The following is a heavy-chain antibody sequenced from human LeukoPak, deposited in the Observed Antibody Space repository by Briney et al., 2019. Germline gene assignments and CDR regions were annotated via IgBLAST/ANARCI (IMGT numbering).Heavy chain of an antibody. J-gene: IGHJ6*03. D-gene: IGHD2-2*02. CDR3: AAALDIVVVPAAISYYYMDV. CDR2: FDPEDGET. V-gene: IGHV1-24*01. CDR1: GYTLTELS. Sequence: ASVRVSCKVSGYTLTELSMHWVRQAPGKGLAWMGGFDPEDGETIYAQKFQGRVTMTEDTSTDTAYMELSSLRSEDTAVYYCAAALDIVVVPAAISYYYMDVWGKGTTVTVSS.